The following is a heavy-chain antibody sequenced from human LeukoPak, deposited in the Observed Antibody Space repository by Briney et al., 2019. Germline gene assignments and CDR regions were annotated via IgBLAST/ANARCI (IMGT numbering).Heavy chain of an antibody. CDR2: IIPISGTA. J-gene: IGHJ4*02. CDR1: GGTFSNHA. Sequence: SVKVSCKASGGTFSNHAISWVREAPGQGLEWMGVIIPISGTANYAQKFQGRVTITADASTSTVYMELSSLTSDDTAVYYCARWAGDSSAWYPALFDYWGQGTLVTVSS. CDR3: ARWAGDSSAWYPALFDY. V-gene: IGHV1-69*13. D-gene: IGHD6-13*01.